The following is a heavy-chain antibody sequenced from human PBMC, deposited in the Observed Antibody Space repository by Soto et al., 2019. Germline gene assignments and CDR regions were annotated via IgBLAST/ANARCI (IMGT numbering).Heavy chain of an antibody. D-gene: IGHD5-18*01. Sequence: SVKVSCQASGGTFSSYAISWVRQAPGQGLEWMGGIIPIFGTANYAQKFQGRVTITADESTSTAYMELSSLRSEDTAVYYCARERLRERQLWSPGSHWGQGTLVTVSS. V-gene: IGHV1-69*13. CDR2: IIPIFGTA. CDR1: GGTFSSYA. J-gene: IGHJ4*02. CDR3: ARERLRERQLWSPGSH.